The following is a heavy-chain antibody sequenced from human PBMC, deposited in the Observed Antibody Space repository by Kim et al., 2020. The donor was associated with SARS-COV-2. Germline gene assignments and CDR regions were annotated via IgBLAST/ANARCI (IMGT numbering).Heavy chain of an antibody. J-gene: IGHJ4*02. D-gene: IGHD3-22*01. V-gene: IGHV3-7*03. Sequence: GGSLRLSCAASGFTFSSYWMSWVRQAPGKGLEWVANIKQDGSEKYYVDSVKGRFTISRDNAKNSLYLQMNSLRAEDTAVYYCASARSGYYWGFDYWGQGTLVTVSS. CDR2: IKQDGSEK. CDR3: ASARSGYYWGFDY. CDR1: GFTFSSYW.